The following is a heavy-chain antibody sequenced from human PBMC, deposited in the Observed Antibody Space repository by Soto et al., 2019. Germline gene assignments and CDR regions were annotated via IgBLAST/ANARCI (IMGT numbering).Heavy chain of an antibody. J-gene: IGHJ4*02. CDR3: AKERLGRGADY. CDR2: ISGGGGNT. V-gene: IGHV3-23*01. CDR1: GFTFSNYA. Sequence: EVQLLESGGGLGQPGGSLRLSCAASGFTFSNYAMSWVRQTPGKGLEWVSTISGGGGNTYYPDSVKGRFTISRDNFKDTVYLQMNSLRAEDTAIYYCAKERLGRGADYWGQGALVTVTS.